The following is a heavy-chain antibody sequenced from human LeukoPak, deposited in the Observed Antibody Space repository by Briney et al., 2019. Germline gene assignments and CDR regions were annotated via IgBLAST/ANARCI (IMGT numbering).Heavy chain of an antibody. J-gene: IGHJ4*02. D-gene: IGHD5-24*01. CDR3: AILNHPDGRVY. CDR2: SYAGNSGT. Sequence: PGESLKISCQGFGYTFTTSWIGWVRQLPGPGLEWMAISYAGNSGTKYRPSFQGQVSISTDRSINTAYLQWSSLQASDTAIYFCAILNHPDGRVYWGQGTLVTVSS. V-gene: IGHV5-51*01. CDR1: GYTFTTSW.